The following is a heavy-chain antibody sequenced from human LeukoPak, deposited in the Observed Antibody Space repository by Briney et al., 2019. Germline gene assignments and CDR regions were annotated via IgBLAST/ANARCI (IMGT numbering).Heavy chain of an antibody. CDR3: ARDEVVQLWLPYDY. CDR2: MNPNSGNT. J-gene: IGHJ4*02. CDR1: GYTFTSYD. V-gene: IGHV1-8*03. Sequence: ASVKVSCKASGYTFTSYDINWVRQATGQGLEWMGWMNPNSGNTGYAQKFQGRVTITRNTSISTAYMEPSSLRSDDTAVYYCARDEVVQLWLPYDYWGQGTLVTVSS. D-gene: IGHD5-18*01.